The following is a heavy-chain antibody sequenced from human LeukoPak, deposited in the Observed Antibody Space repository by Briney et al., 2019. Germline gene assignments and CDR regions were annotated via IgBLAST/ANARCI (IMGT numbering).Heavy chain of an antibody. D-gene: IGHD3-22*01. J-gene: IGHJ6*03. CDR3: ARLAWDSGYYYYYYYMDV. CDR2: IYTSGST. Sequence: SETLSLTCTVSGGSISSYYWSWIRQPAGKGLEWIGRIYTSGSTNYNPSLKSRVTISVDTSKNQFSLKLSSVTAADTAVYYCARLAWDSGYYYYYYYMDVWGKGTTVTVSS. CDR1: GGSISSYY. V-gene: IGHV4-4*07.